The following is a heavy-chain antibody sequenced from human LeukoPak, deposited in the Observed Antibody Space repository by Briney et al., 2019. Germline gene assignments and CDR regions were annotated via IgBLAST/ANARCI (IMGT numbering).Heavy chain of an antibody. D-gene: IGHD6-6*01. CDR1: GFSFSTYA. CDR3: ARQYSSSAPLNY. J-gene: IGHJ4*02. V-gene: IGHV3-21*01. Sequence: GGSLRLSCAASGFSFSTYAMTWVRQAPGKGLEWVSSISTSGENTYYADSVKGRFTISRDNAKNSLYLQMNSLRAEDTAVYYCARQYSSSAPLNYWGQGTLVTVSS. CDR2: ISTSGENT.